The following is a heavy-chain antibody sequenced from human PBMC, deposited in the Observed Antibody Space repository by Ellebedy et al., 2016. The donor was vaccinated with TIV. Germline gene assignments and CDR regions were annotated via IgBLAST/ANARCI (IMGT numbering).Heavy chain of an antibody. CDR2: IYPGDSNI. CDR3: ATRGGRGPDAFDI. Sequence: GESLKISCKGPGYTFTNSWIGWVRQMPGKGLEWMGNIYPGDSNIRYSPSFQGQVTISADKSISTAYLQWSSLKASDTAMYYCATRGGRGPDAFDIWGQGTMVTVSS. J-gene: IGHJ3*02. V-gene: IGHV5-51*01. CDR1: GYTFTNSW. D-gene: IGHD3-16*01.